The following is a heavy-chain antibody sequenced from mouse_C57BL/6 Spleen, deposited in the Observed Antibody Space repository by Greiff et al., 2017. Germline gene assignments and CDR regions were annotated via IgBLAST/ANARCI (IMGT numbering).Heavy chain of an antibody. D-gene: IGHD2-3*01. J-gene: IGHJ2*01. CDR3: ARYICYDVRGHFDY. V-gene: IGHV7-3*01. Sequence: EVQVVESGGGLVQPGGSLSLSCAASGFTFTDYYMSWVRQPPGKALEWLGFIRNKANGYTTEYSAAVKGRFTISRDNSQSILYLQMNALRAEDSATYDCARYICYDVRGHFDYWGEGTTLTVSS. CDR2: IRNKANGYTT. CDR1: GFTFTDYY.